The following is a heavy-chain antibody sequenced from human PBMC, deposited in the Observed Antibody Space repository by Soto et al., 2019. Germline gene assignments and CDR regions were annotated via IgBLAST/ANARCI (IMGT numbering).Heavy chain of an antibody. CDR3: ARDRPSPYCSSTSCSSYFDY. V-gene: IGHV3-53*05. J-gene: IGHJ4*02. CDR2: IYSGGST. D-gene: IGHD2-2*01. Sequence: PGGSLRLSCAASGFTVSSNYMSWVRQAPGKGLEWVSVIYSGGSTYYADSVKGRFTISRDNSKNTLYLQMNSLRAEDTAVYYCARDRPSPYCSSTSCSSYFDYWGQGTLVTVSS. CDR1: GFTVSSNY.